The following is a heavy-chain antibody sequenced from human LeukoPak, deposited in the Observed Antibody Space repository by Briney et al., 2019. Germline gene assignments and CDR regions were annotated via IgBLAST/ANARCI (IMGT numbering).Heavy chain of an antibody. J-gene: IGHJ6*03. Sequence: GASVKVSWKGSGGTFSSYSISWVRQAPGQGLEWMGGIIPAFGTAHYAQKFQGRVTFTTDESTTTAYMELRSLRSEDTAVYYCASEGNYDSSGYSRYNYYYMDVWGKGTAVTVSS. D-gene: IGHD3-22*01. CDR1: GGTFSSYS. V-gene: IGHV1-69*05. CDR3: ASEGNYDSSGYSRYNYYYMDV. CDR2: IIPAFGTA.